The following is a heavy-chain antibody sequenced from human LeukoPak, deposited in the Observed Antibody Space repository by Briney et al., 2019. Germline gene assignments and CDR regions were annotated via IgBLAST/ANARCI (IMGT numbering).Heavy chain of an antibody. CDR3: ARDLASAFDI. Sequence: EWIGEINHSGSTNYNPSLKSRVTISVDTSKNQFSLKLSSVTAADTAVYYCARDLASAFDIWGQGTMVTVSS. D-gene: IGHD3-16*01. V-gene: IGHV4-34*01. CDR2: INHSGST. J-gene: IGHJ3*02.